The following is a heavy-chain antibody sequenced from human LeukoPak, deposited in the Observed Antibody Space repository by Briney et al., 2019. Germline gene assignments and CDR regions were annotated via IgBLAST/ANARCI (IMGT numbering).Heavy chain of an antibody. V-gene: IGHV3-30-3*01. CDR3: ARDLTTVTLGDY. CDR1: GFTFSSYA. Sequence: HPGGSLRLSCAASGFTFSSYAMHWVRQAPGKGLEWVAVISYDGSNKYYADSVKGRFTISRDNSKNTLYLQMNSLRAEDTAVYYCARDLTTVTLGDYWGQGTLVTVSS. D-gene: IGHD4-17*01. J-gene: IGHJ4*02. CDR2: ISYDGSNK.